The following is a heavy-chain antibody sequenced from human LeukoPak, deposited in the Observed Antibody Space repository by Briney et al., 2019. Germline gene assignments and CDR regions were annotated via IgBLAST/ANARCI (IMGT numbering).Heavy chain of an antibody. V-gene: IGHV3-30*02. CDR3: AREGGRAVPGRFDQ. CDR2: IQNDGSDK. J-gene: IGHJ4*02. D-gene: IGHD6-13*01. CDR1: GISFRSSG. Sequence: GGSLRLSCAASGISFRSSGMHWVRQAPGKGLEWVTFIQNDGSDKYYAASVKGRFTISRDNSKNTAYLHMASLRADDTALYYCAREGGRAVPGRFDQWGQGTLVTVSS.